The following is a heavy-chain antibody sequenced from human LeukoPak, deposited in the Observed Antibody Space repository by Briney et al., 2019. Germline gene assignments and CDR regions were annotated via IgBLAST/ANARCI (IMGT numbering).Heavy chain of an antibody. CDR3: AKDGRGPPNVLLWSQDAFDI. CDR2: ISGSGGST. D-gene: IGHD3-10*01. V-gene: IGHV3-23*01. CDR1: GFTFSSYA. J-gene: IGHJ3*02. Sequence: GGSLRLSCAASGFTFSSYAMSWVRQAPGKGLEWVSAISGSGGSTYYADSVKGRFTISRDNSKNTLYLQMNSLRAEDTAVYYCAKDGRGPPNVLLWSQDAFDIWGQGTMVTVSS.